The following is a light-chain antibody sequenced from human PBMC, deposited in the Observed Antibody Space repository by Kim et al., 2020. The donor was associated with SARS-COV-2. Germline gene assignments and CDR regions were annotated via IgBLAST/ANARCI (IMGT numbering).Light chain of an antibody. Sequence: GQRVTISCSARNSNIAINAVHWYRQLPGKAPKLLIYRDNQRPSGVPDRFSASKSGTSASLALSGLLSEDEADYYCATWDDSLDAWVFGGGTKLTVL. V-gene: IGLV1-44*01. CDR3: ATWDDSLDAWV. J-gene: IGLJ3*02. CDR2: RDN. CDR1: NSNIAINA.